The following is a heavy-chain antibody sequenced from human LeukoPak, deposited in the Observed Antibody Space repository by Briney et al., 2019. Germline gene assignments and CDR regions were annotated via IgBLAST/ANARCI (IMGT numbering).Heavy chain of an antibody. CDR3: ARVLDGYNLSPCDY. CDR2: ISSSKFYI. J-gene: IGHJ4*02. D-gene: IGHD5-24*01. V-gene: IGHV3-21*01. CDR1: GFTFSSYS. Sequence: GGSLRLSCAASGFTFSSYSMNWVRQAPGKGLEWLSSISSSKFYIYYAYSIKGRFTISRDDAKNSLYLQMNSLRAEDTAVYYCARVLDGYNLSPCDYWGQGTLVTVSS.